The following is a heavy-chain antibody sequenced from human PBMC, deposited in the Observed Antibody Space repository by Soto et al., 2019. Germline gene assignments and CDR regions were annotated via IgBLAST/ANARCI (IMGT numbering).Heavy chain of an antibody. D-gene: IGHD3-16*01. Sequence: EVQLVESGGGLVKPGGSLRLSCAASGFNLSNHDMNWVRQRPGKGLEWVSSLSSGGSYIFYADSLRGRFTISRDSAKNLLYLHIDSLRGEDTAVYYCARDAALGGNTLYGMDVWGQGPTVTVSS. CDR1: GFNLSNHD. CDR3: ARDAALGGNTLYGMDV. J-gene: IGHJ6*02. CDR2: LSSGGSYI. V-gene: IGHV3-21*02.